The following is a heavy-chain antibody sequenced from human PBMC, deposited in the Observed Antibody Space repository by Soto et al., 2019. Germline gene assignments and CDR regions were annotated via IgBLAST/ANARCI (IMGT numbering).Heavy chain of an antibody. Sequence: GGSLRLSCAASGFTFSSYWMHWVRQAPGEGLVWVSYIKPDGSRTKDADSVKGRFTISRDNARNTLYLRMNSLRAEDTAVYYCARDNNWSYDSWGRGTLVTVS. CDR1: GFTFSSYW. V-gene: IGHV3-74*03. CDR2: IKPDGSRT. J-gene: IGHJ4*02. D-gene: IGHD1-1*01. CDR3: ARDNNWSYDS.